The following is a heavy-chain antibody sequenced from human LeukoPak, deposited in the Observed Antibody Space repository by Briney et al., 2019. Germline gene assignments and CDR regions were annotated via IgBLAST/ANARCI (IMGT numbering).Heavy chain of an antibody. J-gene: IGHJ3*02. CDR2: ISWDGGST. Sequence: GGSLRLSCAASGFTFDDYAMHWVRQAPGKGLEWVSLISWDGGSTYYADSVKGRFTISRDNSKNSLYLQMNSLRAEDTALYYCAREAIAVAGSRAFDIWGQGTMVTVSS. V-gene: IGHV3-43D*03. D-gene: IGHD6-19*01. CDR1: GFTFDDYA. CDR3: AREAIAVAGSRAFDI.